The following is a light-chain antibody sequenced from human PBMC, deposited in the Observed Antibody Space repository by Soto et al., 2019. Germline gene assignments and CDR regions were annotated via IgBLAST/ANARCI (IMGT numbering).Light chain of an antibody. J-gene: IGKJ5*01. Sequence: TQSPSSVSASVGDRVTITCRASQGVSSSYLAWYQQKPGQAPRLLIYGASSRATGIPDRFSGSGSGTDFTLTISRLEPGDFAVYYCQHFGGTTFTFGQGTRLEIK. CDR1: QGVSSSY. CDR2: GAS. V-gene: IGKV3-20*01. CDR3: QHFGGTTFT.